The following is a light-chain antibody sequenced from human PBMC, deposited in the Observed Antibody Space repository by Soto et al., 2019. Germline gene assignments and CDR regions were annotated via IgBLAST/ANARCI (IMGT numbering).Light chain of an antibody. J-gene: IGKJ2*01. V-gene: IGKV4-1*01. Sequence: DIVMTQSPDSLAVSLGERATINCKSSQTILYGSANRNHLNWYQQKPGQPPKLLIYWASTRESGVPDRFSGGGSGTDFTLTISSLQAEDGAIYYCQQYSVTPYTFGQGTKLEIK. CDR3: QQYSVTPYT. CDR2: WAS. CDR1: QTILYGSANRNH.